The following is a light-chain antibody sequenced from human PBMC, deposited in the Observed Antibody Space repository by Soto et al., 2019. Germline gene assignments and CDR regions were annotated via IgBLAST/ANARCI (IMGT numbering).Light chain of an antibody. CDR3: QSYGSSLSGYV. J-gene: IGLJ1*01. CDR1: SSNIGAGYE. V-gene: IGLV1-40*01. Sequence: QSVLTQPPSVSEAPGQRVTISCTGSSSNIGAGYEAHWYQQVPGTAPKLLIYENNNRTSGVPDRFSGSKSGTSASLAITGLQAEDEAEYYCQSYGSSLSGYVFGTGTKLTVL. CDR2: ENN.